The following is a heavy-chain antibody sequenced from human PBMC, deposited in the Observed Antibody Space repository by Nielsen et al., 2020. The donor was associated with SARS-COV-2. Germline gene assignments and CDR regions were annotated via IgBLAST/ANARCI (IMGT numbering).Heavy chain of an antibody. Sequence: VRQAPGKGLEWVANIKQDGSEKYYVDSVKGRFTISRDNAKNSLYLQMNSLRAEDTAVYYCARDREYYDILTGYYKALYYYGMDVWGQGTTVTVSS. CDR3: ARDREYYDILTGYYKALYYYGMDV. CDR2: IKQDGSEK. J-gene: IGHJ6*02. V-gene: IGHV3-7*01. D-gene: IGHD3-9*01.